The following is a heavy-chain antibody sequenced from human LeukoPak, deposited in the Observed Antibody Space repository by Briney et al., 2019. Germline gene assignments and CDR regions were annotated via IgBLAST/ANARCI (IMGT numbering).Heavy chain of an antibody. Sequence: GGSLRLSCAASGFTVSNNYMSWVRQAPGKGLEWVSVIYSGGSTYYTDSVKGRFTISRDSFKHTLYLQMNSLRAEDTAVYYCATVIDNSGSLGFWGQGTLVTVSS. CDR3: ATVIDNSGSLGF. CDR2: IYSGGST. J-gene: IGHJ4*02. D-gene: IGHD3-22*01. V-gene: IGHV3-53*01. CDR1: GFTVSNNY.